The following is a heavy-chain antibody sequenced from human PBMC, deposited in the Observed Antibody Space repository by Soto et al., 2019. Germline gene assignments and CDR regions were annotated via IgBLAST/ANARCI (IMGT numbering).Heavy chain of an antibody. J-gene: IGHJ5*02. CDR3: ARRDQNWFDP. CDR1: GGSISSSSHY. V-gene: IGHV4-39*01. CDR2: IYYSGST. Sequence: SETLSLTCTVSGGSISSSSHYWGWIRQPPGKGLEWIGSIYYSGSTNYNPSLKSRVTISVDTSKNQSSLKLSSVTATDTAVYYCARRDQNWFDPWGQGTLVTVSS.